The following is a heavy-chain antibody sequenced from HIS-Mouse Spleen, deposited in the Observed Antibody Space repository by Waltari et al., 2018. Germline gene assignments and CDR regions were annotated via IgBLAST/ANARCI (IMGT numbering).Heavy chain of an antibody. D-gene: IGHD6-6*01. CDR3: ARGGSSYYFDY. Sequence: QLQLQESGPGLVKPSETLSLTCTVSGCSISSSSYYWGWIRRPPGKGLEWIGRFYYSVGPDYIRSLKSRVTISVETSKNQFSLKLSSVTAADTAVYYCARGGSSYYFDYWGQGTLVTVSS. CDR1: GCSISSSSYY. V-gene: IGHV4-39*07. J-gene: IGHJ4*02. CDR2: FYYSVGP.